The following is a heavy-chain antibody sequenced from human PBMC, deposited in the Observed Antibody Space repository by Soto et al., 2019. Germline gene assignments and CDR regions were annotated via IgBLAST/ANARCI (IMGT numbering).Heavy chain of an antibody. CDR3: ARYNAASGTYYFDY. J-gene: IGHJ4*02. CDR1: GASVSITYW. Sequence: SDTLSLTCAVSGASVSITYWWSWFRQPPGKGPEWIGEINHRGSANYNPSLRSRVTMSVDISKSQFSLRLTSVTAADTAVYYCARYNAASGTYYFDYWGQGALVTVSS. D-gene: IGHD6-13*01. V-gene: IGHV4-4*02. CDR2: INHRGSA.